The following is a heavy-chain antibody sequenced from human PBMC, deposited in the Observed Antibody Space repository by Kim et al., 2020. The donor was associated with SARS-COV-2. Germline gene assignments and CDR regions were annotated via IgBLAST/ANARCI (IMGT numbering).Heavy chain of an antibody. V-gene: IGHV4-39*01. Sequence: PTLKTRVTITVDTSKNPFSLELSSVTAADTAVYYCARPGRDKQLWSHFDYWGQGTLVTVSS. CDR3: ARPGRDKQLWSHFDY. D-gene: IGHD5-18*01. J-gene: IGHJ4*02.